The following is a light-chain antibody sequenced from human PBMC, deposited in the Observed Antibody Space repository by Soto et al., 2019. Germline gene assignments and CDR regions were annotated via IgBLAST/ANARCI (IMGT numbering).Light chain of an antibody. J-gene: IGLJ2*01. V-gene: IGLV1-40*01. CDR2: GNS. CDR1: SSNIGAGYD. Sequence: QSVLTQPPSVSGAPGQSVTISCTGSSSNIGAGYDVHWYQQLPGTAPKVLIYGNSNRPAGVPDRFSGSKSGTSASLAITGLQAEDEADYYCQSYDSSLSGSVVFGGGTKLTVL. CDR3: QSYDSSLSGSVV.